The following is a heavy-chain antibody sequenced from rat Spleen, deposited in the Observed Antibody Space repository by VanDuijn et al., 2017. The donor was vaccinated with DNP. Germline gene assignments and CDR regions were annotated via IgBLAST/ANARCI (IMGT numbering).Heavy chain of an antibody. V-gene: IGHV5-19*01. Sequence: EVQLVESGGGLVQPGRSMKVSCAASGFTFSNYGMHWIRQAPTKGLEWVASISPSGGSTYFRDSVKGRVTISRDNAKSTLYLQMNSLRSEDTATYYCTRGYSSYSSWFAYWGQGTLVTVSS. CDR3: TRGYSSYSSWFAY. CDR1: GFTFSNYG. J-gene: IGHJ3*01. D-gene: IGHD1-2*01. CDR2: ISPSGGST.